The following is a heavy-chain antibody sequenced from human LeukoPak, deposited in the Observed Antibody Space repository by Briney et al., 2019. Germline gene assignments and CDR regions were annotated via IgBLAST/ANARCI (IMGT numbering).Heavy chain of an antibody. V-gene: IGHV3-9*01. CDR2: ISWNSGSI. CDR3: AKDLERFGELLSPVFDS. CDR1: GFTFDDYA. Sequence: LGGSLRLSRAASGFTFDDYAMHGVRQAPAKGLEWVSGISWNSGSIGYADYVKGRFTISRDNAKNSLYLQMNSLRAEDTALYYCAKDLERFGELLSPVFDSWGQGTLVTVSS. J-gene: IGHJ4*02. D-gene: IGHD3-10*01.